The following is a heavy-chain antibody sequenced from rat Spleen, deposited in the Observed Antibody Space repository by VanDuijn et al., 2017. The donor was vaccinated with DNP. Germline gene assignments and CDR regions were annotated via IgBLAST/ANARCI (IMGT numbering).Heavy chain of an antibody. Sequence: EVQLVESGGGLVQPGRSLKLSCAASGFTFSAYYVAWVRQVPAKGLGWVAYIGSAAYAPYYGDSVKGRFTISRDNAKSTLYLQMNSLRSEDMATYYCVRWNSGHFDYWGQGVMVTVSS. CDR1: GFTFSAYY. J-gene: IGHJ2*01. CDR2: IGSAAYAP. D-gene: IGHD4-3*01. V-gene: IGHV5-22*01. CDR3: VRWNSGHFDY.